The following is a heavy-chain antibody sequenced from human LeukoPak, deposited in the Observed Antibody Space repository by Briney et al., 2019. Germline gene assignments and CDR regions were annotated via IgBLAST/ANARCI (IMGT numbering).Heavy chain of an antibody. CDR3: ARGFGYYDSRGYHNDAFDI. CDR1: GYSFTGYY. Sequence: GASVKVSCKTSGYSFTGYYIHWVRQAPGQGLEWMGRINPNSGGTNYAQKFQGRVTMTRDTSFSTAYIDLSSLISDDTAVYYCARGFGYYDSRGYHNDAFDIWGQGTLVTVSS. CDR2: INPNSGGT. D-gene: IGHD3-22*01. J-gene: IGHJ3*02. V-gene: IGHV1-2*06.